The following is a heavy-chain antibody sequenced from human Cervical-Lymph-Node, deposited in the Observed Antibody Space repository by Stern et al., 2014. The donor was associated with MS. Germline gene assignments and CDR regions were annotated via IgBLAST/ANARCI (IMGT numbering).Heavy chain of an antibody. D-gene: IGHD3-9*01. V-gene: IGHV3-53*01. CDR1: GFTVSSNY. Sequence: EVQLVESGGGLIQPGGSLRLSCAASGFTVSSNYMSWVRQAPGKGLERVSLIYSGGSTYYADSVKGRFTISRDNSKNTLYLQMNSLRAEDTAVYYCARDSTGSNYFDYWGQGTLVTVSS. CDR3: ARDSTGSNYFDY. J-gene: IGHJ4*02. CDR2: IYSGGST.